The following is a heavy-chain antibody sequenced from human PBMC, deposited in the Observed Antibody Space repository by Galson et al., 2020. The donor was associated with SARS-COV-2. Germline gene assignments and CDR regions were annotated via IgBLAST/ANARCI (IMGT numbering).Heavy chain of an antibody. CDR2: ISWNSGSI. CDR3: AKDVLAAAGPWYFDL. J-gene: IGHJ2*01. D-gene: IGHD6-13*01. Sequence: SLKISCAASGFTFDDYAMHWVRQAPGKGLEWVSGISWNSGSIGYADSVKGRFTISRDNAKNSLYLQMNSLRAEDTALYYCAKDVLAAAGPWYFDLWGRGTLVTVSS. V-gene: IGHV3-9*01. CDR1: GFTFDDYA.